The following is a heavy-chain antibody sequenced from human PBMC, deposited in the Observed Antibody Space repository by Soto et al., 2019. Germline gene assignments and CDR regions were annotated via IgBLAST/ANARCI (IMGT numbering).Heavy chain of an antibody. Sequence: PGGSLRLSCAASGVTFSSYSMNWVRQAPGKGLEWVSSISSSSSYIYYADSVKGRFTISRDNAKNSLYLQMNSLRAEDTAVYYCAIVGTSAECYGAGSYYKFGSDYWGQGTLVTVSS. CDR3: AIVGTSAECYGAGSYYKFGSDY. J-gene: IGHJ4*02. CDR2: ISSSSSYI. V-gene: IGHV3-21*01. CDR1: GVTFSSYS. D-gene: IGHD3-10*01.